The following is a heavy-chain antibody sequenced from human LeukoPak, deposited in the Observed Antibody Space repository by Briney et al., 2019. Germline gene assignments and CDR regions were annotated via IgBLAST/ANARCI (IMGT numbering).Heavy chain of an antibody. CDR3: AKRDGAY. V-gene: IGHV3-23*01. CDR1: GFTFSNFA. Sequence: GGSLRLSCAASGFTFSNFAMSWVRQAPGKGLAWVSAISDSGNSTYYADSVKGRFTISRDNSKNTLYLQMNSLTAEDTAVYYCAKRDGAYWGQGTLVTASS. CDR2: ISDSGNST. J-gene: IGHJ4*02.